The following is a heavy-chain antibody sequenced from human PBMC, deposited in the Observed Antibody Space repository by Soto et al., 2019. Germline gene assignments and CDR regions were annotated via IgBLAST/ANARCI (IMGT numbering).Heavy chain of an antibody. Sequence: QITLKESGPTLVKPTQTLTLTCTFSGFSLSTSGVGVGWIRQPPGKALEWLALIYWDDDKRYSPSLKSRLTNTQYTSKNQVVLKMTNMYPDDPATYYCAYRVWGSGSYYNNTYGFDPWCQGTLVTVSS. CDR2: IYWDDDK. CDR1: GFSLSTSGVG. D-gene: IGHD3-10*01. V-gene: IGHV2-5*02. CDR3: AYRVWGSGSYYNNTYGFDP. J-gene: IGHJ5*02.